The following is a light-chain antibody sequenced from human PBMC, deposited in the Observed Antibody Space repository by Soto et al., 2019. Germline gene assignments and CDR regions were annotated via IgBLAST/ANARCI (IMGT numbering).Light chain of an antibody. CDR2: AAS. V-gene: IGKV1-6*01. Sequence: AIQMTQSPSSLSAAVGDRVTITCRASQGIRVDLSWYQQKPGKVPKVLIYAASTLQSGVPSRFSGSGSGTDFTLTISSLQPEDFATYYCLQDYNYPWTFGQGTKVDIK. CDR1: QGIRVD. J-gene: IGKJ1*01. CDR3: LQDYNYPWT.